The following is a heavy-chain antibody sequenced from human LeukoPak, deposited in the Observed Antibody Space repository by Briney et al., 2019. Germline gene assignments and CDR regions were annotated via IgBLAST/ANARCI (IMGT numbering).Heavy chain of an antibody. CDR3: ASSYDSSGLFDY. CDR2: MYSGGST. J-gene: IGHJ4*02. V-gene: IGHV3-53*01. D-gene: IGHD3-22*01. Sequence: GGSLRLSCAASGVTVNSNYMSWVRQAPGKGLEWVSVMYSGGSTFYAESVKGRFTISRDNSKNTLYLQMNSLRGEDTAVYYCASSYDSSGLFDYWGQGTQVTVSS. CDR1: GVTVNSNY.